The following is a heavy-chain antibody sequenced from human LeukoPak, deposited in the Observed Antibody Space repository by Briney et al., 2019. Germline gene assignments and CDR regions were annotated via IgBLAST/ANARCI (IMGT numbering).Heavy chain of an antibody. Sequence: PGGFLRLSCTASGFTFGDYAMSWVRQAPGKGLEWVGFIRSKAYGGTTEYAASVKGRFTISRDDSKSIAYLQMNSLKTEDTAVYYCTRVRELLRGVRSYFDYWGQGTLVTVSS. CDR1: GFTFGDYA. V-gene: IGHV3-49*04. CDR2: IRSKAYGGTT. D-gene: IGHD1-26*01. CDR3: TRVRELLRGVRSYFDY. J-gene: IGHJ4*02.